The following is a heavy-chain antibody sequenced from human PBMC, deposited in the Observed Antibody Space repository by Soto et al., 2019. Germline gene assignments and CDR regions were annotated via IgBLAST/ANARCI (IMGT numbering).Heavy chain of an antibody. CDR2: ISYDGSNK. Sequence: PLGSLRLSCAASGFTFNSYGMHWVRQAPGKGLEWVAVISYDGSNKYYADSVKGRFTISRDNSKNTLYLQMNSLRAEDTAVYCCAKVGSGSYDYWGQGTLVTVSS. D-gene: IGHD1-26*01. J-gene: IGHJ4*02. V-gene: IGHV3-30*18. CDR1: GFTFNSYG. CDR3: AKVGSGSYDY.